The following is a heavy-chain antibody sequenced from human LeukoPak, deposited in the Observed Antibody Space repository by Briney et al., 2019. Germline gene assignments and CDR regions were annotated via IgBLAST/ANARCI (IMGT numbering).Heavy chain of an antibody. CDR1: GYTFTSYD. Sequence: GASVKVSCKASGYTFTSYDINWVRQATGQGLEWMGWMNPNSGNTGYAQKFQGRVTMTRNTSISTAYMELSSLRSEDTAVYYCARGTPTSYSSSWTSNYWGQGTLVTVSS. J-gene: IGHJ4*02. D-gene: IGHD6-13*01. CDR2: MNPNSGNT. CDR3: ARGTPTSYSSSWTSNY. V-gene: IGHV1-8*01.